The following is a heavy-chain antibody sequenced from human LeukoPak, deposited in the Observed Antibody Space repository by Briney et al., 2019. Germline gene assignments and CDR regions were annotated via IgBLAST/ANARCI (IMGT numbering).Heavy chain of an antibody. Sequence: GRSLRLSCAASGFTFSTYAMHWVRQAPGKGLEWVAVISYDGSNKYYADSVKGRFTISRDNSKKTVYLQMNSLRAEDTAVYYCAREGDGYNYHFDYWGQGTLVTVSS. J-gene: IGHJ4*02. CDR2: ISYDGSNK. CDR3: AREGDGYNYHFDY. D-gene: IGHD5-24*01. CDR1: GFTFSTYA. V-gene: IGHV3-30-3*01.